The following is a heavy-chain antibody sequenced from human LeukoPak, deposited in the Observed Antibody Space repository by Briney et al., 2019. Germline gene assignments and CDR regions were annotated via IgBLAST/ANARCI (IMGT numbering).Heavy chain of an antibody. D-gene: IGHD3-16*01. V-gene: IGHV3-66*01. CDR1: GFTVSSNY. Sequence: HPGGSLRLSCAASGFTVSSNYMSWVRQAPGKGLEWVSVIYSGGSTYYADSVKGRFTISRDNSKNTLYLQMNSLRPEDTAVYYCGRDLGGRGGAWGQGTLVTVSS. CDR2: IYSGGST. J-gene: IGHJ5*02. CDR3: GRDLGGRGGA.